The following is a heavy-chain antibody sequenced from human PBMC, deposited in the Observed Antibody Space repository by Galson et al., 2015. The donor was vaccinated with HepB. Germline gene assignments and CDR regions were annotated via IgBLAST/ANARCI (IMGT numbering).Heavy chain of an antibody. CDR1: GFTFSGSA. V-gene: IGHV3-73*01. CDR2: IGSKANSYAT. Sequence: SLRLSCAASGFTFSGSAMHWVRQASGRGLEWVGRIGSKANSYATAYAASVKGRFTIPRDDSKNTVYMQMNSLKTEDAAVYYCTRLGDLSGYSSLWGQGTLVTVSS. J-gene: IGHJ4*02. D-gene: IGHD6-13*01. CDR3: TRLGDLSGYSSL.